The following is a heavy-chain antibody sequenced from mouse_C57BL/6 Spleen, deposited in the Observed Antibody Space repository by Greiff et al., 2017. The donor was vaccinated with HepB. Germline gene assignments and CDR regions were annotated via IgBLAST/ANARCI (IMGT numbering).Heavy chain of an antibody. V-gene: IGHV1-18*01. CDR3: ARKGYYYGSSYDAMDY. CDR2: INPNNGGT. D-gene: IGHD1-1*01. J-gene: IGHJ4*01. Sequence: EVQLQQSGPELVKPGASVKIPCKASGYTFTDYNMDWVKQSHGKSLEWIGDINPNNGGTIYNQKFKGKATLTVDKASSTAYMELRSLTSEDTAVYDCARKGYYYGSSYDAMDYWGQGTSVTVSS. CDR1: GYTFTDYN.